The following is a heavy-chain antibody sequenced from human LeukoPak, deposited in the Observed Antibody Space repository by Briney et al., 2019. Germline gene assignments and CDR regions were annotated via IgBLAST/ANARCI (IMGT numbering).Heavy chain of an antibody. V-gene: IGHV4-34*01. J-gene: IGHJ4*02. Sequence: SETLSLTCGVYGGSFSAYYWTWIRQPPGKGLEWIGEINHSGSTNYNPSLKSRVTISVDTSKNQFSLKLSSVTAADTAVYYCARLLTIFGVVNWGQGTLVTVSS. CDR2: INHSGST. D-gene: IGHD3-3*01. CDR1: GGSFSAYY. CDR3: ARLLTIFGVVN.